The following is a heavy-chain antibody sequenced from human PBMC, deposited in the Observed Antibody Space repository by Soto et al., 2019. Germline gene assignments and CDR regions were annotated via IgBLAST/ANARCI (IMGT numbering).Heavy chain of an antibody. J-gene: IGHJ4*02. CDR3: ARGAERLRLKANFDY. CDR2: IIPIFGTA. Sequence: QVQRGQPGAGVKKPGSSVKFSSKASGGTFSSYAISWVGQAPGQGLEGMGGIIPIFGTANYAQKFQGRVTITADESTSTAYMELSSLRSEDTAVYYCARGAERLRLKANFDYWGQGTLVTVSS. CDR1: GGTFSSYA. D-gene: IGHD5-12*01. V-gene: IGHV1-69*01.